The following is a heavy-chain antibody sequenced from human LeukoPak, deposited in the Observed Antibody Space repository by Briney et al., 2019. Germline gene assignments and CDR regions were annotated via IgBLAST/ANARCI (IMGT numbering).Heavy chain of an antibody. Sequence: GRSLRLSCAASGFTFSSYGMHWVRQAPGKGLEWVAVISYDGSNKYYADSVKGRFTISRDNSKNTLYLQMNSLRAEDTAVYYCAKPGCYDFWSGYLGCYYYGMDVWGQGTTVTVSS. CDR1: GFTFSSYG. D-gene: IGHD3-3*01. CDR3: AKPGCYDFWSGYLGCYYYGMDV. V-gene: IGHV3-30*18. CDR2: ISYDGSNK. J-gene: IGHJ6*02.